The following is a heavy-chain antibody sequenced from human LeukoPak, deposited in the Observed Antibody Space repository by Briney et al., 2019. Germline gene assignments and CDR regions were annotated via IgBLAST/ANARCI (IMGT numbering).Heavy chain of an antibody. V-gene: IGHV3-7*01. CDR3: ARDPVGYNAFDI. Sequence: GGSLRLSCAASGFTFSSYGMSWVRQAPGKGLEWVANIKQDGSEKYYVDSVKGRFTISRDNAKNSLYLQMNSLRAEDTAVYYCARDPVGYNAFDIWGQGTMVTVSS. J-gene: IGHJ3*02. CDR2: IKQDGSEK. CDR1: GFTFSSYG. D-gene: IGHD5-24*01.